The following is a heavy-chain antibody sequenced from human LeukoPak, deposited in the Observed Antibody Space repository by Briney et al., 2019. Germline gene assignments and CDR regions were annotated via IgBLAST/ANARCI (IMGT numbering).Heavy chain of an antibody. D-gene: IGHD4-23*01. Sequence: SETLSLTCTVSGGSISSHYWSWIRQPPGKGPEWIGYIYYSGSTNYNPSLKSRVTISVDTSKNQFSLKLSSVTAADTAVYYCATTSDYGGNRDAFDIWGQGTMVTVSS. CDR3: ATTSDYGGNRDAFDI. CDR2: IYYSGST. V-gene: IGHV4-59*11. CDR1: GGSISSHY. J-gene: IGHJ3*02.